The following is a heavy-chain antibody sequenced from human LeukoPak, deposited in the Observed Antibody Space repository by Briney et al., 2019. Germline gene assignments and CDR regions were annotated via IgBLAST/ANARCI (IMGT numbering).Heavy chain of an antibody. CDR2: INHSGST. J-gene: IGHJ5*02. CDR3: AREYYGSGSYYKAWFDP. V-gene: IGHV4-34*01. D-gene: IGHD3-10*01. Sequence: SETLSLTCAVYGGAFTGYYCSWIRQPPGKGLEWIGEINHSGSTNYNPTLKSRVTMSVDTSKTQFSLRLRSVSAAEPAVYYCAREYYGSGSYYKAWFDPWGQGTLVTVSS. CDR1: GGAFTGYY.